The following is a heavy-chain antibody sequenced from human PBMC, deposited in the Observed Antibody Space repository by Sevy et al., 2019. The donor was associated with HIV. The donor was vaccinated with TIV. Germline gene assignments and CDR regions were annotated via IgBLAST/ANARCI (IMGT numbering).Heavy chain of an antibody. CDR1: DGSFSGYY. Sequence: SETLSLTCAVHDGSFSGYYWNWIRQLPGKGLEWIGEINESGITYYNPSLKSRVTISVDTSKKQFSLKLKSVTAVDSAVYFCARSPPVVVVPGAPSWFDPWGQETLVTVSS. CDR2: INESGIT. J-gene: IGHJ5*02. V-gene: IGHV4-34*01. D-gene: IGHD2-2*01. CDR3: ARSPPVVVVPGAPSWFDP.